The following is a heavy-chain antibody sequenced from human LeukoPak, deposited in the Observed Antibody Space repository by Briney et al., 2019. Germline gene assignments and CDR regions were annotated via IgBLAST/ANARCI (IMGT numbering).Heavy chain of an antibody. CDR3: ARMGYSSGWLG. J-gene: IGHJ4*02. Sequence: GGSLRLSRAASGFTFSSYSMNWVRQAPGKGLEWVSYITRSSSTRYYADSVKGRFTISRDNAKKSLYLQMNSLRAEDTAVYYCARMGYSSGWLGWGQGTLVTVSS. CDR1: GFTFSSYS. D-gene: IGHD6-19*01. CDR2: ITRSSSTR. V-gene: IGHV3-48*01.